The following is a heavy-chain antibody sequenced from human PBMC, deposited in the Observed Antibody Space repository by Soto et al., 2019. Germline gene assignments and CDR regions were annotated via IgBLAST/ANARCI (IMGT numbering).Heavy chain of an antibody. CDR3: ARDKVKRYQLLYSSPDYFDY. J-gene: IGHJ4*02. CDR2: IYYSGST. D-gene: IGHD2-2*02. CDR1: GGSISSGDYY. V-gene: IGHV4-30-4*01. Sequence: QVQLQESGPGLVKPSQTLSLTCTVSGGSISSGDYYWSWIRQPPGKGLEWIGYIYYSGSTYYNPSLKSRVTISVDTSKNQFSLKLSSVTAADTAVYYCARDKVKRYQLLYSSPDYFDYWGQGTLVTVSS.